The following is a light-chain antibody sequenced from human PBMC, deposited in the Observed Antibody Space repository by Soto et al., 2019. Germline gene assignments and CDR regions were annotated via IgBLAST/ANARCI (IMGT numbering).Light chain of an antibody. CDR2: EVS. J-gene: IGLJ2*01. Sequence: QSALTQPPSVSGSPGQSVTISCTGTSSDVGYYNRVSWYQQPPGTAPKLMIYEVSNRPSGVPDRFSGSKSGNTASLTISGLQAEDEADYYCSSYTNCFPVVFGGGTKLTVL. CDR3: SSYTNCFPVV. V-gene: IGLV2-18*02. CDR1: SSDVGYYNR.